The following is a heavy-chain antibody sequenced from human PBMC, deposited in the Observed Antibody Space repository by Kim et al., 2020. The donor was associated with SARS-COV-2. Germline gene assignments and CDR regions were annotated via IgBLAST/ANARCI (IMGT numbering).Heavy chain of an antibody. J-gene: IGHJ4*02. Sequence: GTTESAASVKGRFTISRDDSKSIAYLQMNSLKTEDTAVYYCTRDHDYGDYWGQGTLVTVSS. D-gene: IGHD4-17*01. V-gene: IGHV3-49*02. CDR2: GTT. CDR3: TRDHDYGDY.